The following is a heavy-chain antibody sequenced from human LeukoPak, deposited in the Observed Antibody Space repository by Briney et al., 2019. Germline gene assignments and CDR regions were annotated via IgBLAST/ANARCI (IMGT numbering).Heavy chain of an antibody. CDR1: GFTFDDYA. CDR3: AKDLRARDYYYYYGMDV. CDR2: ISWNSGRI. J-gene: IGHJ6*02. D-gene: IGHD3-16*01. Sequence: GGSLRLSCAASGFTFDDYAMHWVRQAPGKGLEWVSGISWNSGRIGHADSVKGRFTISRDNAKNSLYLQMNSLRPEDTALYYCAKDLRARDYYYYYGMDVWGQGTTVTVSS. V-gene: IGHV3-9*01.